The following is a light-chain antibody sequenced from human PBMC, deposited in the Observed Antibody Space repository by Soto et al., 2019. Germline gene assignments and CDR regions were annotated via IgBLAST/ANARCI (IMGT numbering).Light chain of an antibody. J-gene: IGLJ2*01. CDR2: RNN. Sequence: QSVLTQPPSASGTPGQRVTISCSGSSSNTGSNYVYWYQQLPGTAPKLLIYRNNQRPSGVPDRFSGSKSGTSASLAISGLRSEDEADYYCAAWDDSLSVLFGGGTKVTVL. CDR3: AAWDDSLSVL. V-gene: IGLV1-47*01. CDR1: SSNTGSNY.